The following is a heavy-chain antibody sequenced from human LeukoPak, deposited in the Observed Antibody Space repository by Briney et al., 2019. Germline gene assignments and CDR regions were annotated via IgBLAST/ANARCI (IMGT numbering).Heavy chain of an antibody. Sequence: SQTLSLTCAISGDSVSSNTAAWNWIRQSPSRGLEWLGRAYYRSKWYNDYTESVKSRITINPDTSKNQFSLQLNSVTPEDTAVYYCARDLYSSGTWGYFDYWGQGTLVTVSS. J-gene: IGHJ4*02. CDR2: AYYRSKWYN. CDR3: ARDLYSSGTWGYFDY. V-gene: IGHV6-1*01. CDR1: GDSVSSNTAA. D-gene: IGHD6-19*01.